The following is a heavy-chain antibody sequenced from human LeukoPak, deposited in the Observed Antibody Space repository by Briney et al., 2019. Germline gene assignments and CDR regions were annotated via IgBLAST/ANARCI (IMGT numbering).Heavy chain of an antibody. CDR2: ISGSGEST. J-gene: IGHJ4*02. Sequence: GGSLRLSCAASGFTFSSYAMSWVRQAPGKGLEWVAGISGSGESTFYADSVKGRITISRDNSKNTLYLQMNSLRAVDTAVYYCAKDRGHWGPTYFDYWGQGTLVTVSS. D-gene: IGHD7-27*01. CDR3: AKDRGHWGPTYFDY. CDR1: GFTFSSYA. V-gene: IGHV3-23*01.